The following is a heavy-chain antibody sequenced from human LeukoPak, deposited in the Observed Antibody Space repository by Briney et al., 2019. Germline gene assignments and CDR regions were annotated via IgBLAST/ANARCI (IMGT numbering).Heavy chain of an antibody. Sequence: PGGSLRLSCAASGFAFSDYYMSWIRQAPGKGLEWVSYISSSGSTKYYADSVKGRFTISRDNSKNTLYLQMNSLRAEDTAVYYCARVDPKYGSGEYYFDYWGQGTLVTVSS. CDR2: ISSSGSTK. J-gene: IGHJ4*02. V-gene: IGHV3-11*04. CDR1: GFAFSDYY. CDR3: ARVDPKYGSGEYYFDY. D-gene: IGHD3-10*01.